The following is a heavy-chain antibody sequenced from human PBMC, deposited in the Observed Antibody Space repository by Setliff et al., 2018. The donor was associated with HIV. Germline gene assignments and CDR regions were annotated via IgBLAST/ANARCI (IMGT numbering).Heavy chain of an antibody. V-gene: IGHV4-39*07. Sequence: SETLSLTCSVSGGSISSTSYYWGWIRQPPGKGLEWIGNVYYTGSTYYNPPLKSRVTISIDASKNQFSLKPSSVTAADTAVYYCARLPLRSGSPIDIWGQGTVVTVSS. CDR2: VYYTGST. J-gene: IGHJ3*02. CDR1: GGSISSTSYY. D-gene: IGHD1-26*01. CDR3: ARLPLRSGSPIDI.